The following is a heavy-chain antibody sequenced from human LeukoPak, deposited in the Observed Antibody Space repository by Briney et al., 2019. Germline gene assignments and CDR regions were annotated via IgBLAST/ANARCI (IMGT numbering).Heavy chain of an antibody. CDR2: IDGSSRSI. D-gene: IGHD5-24*01. V-gene: IGHV3-48*02. CDR3: ARKMAL. Sequence: PGGSLRLSCAASGFSFNSYGMNWVRQAPGKGLEWVSYIDGSSRSIYYADSVKGRFTVSRDNAKNSLFLQMNSQRDEDTAVYFCARKMALWGQGILVTVSS. J-gene: IGHJ4*02. CDR1: GFSFNSYG.